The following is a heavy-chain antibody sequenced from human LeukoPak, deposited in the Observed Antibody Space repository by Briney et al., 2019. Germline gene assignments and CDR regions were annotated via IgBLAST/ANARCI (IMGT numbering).Heavy chain of an antibody. V-gene: IGHV4-59*01. D-gene: IGHD5-12*01. J-gene: IGHJ6*02. CDR3: VRDLVATIDHYYYGMDV. CDR1: GGSNSLYY. Sequence: PSETLSLTCTVSGGSNSLYYWSWIRQPPEKGLEWIGYISYSGSANYNPSLKSRVTISVDTSKNQFSLNLRSVTAADTAVYFCVRDLVATIDHYYYGMDVWGQGSTVTVSS. CDR2: ISYSGSA.